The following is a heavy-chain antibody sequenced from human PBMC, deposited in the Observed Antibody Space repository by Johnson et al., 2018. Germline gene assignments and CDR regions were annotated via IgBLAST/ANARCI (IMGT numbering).Heavy chain of an antibody. J-gene: IGHJ6*02. V-gene: IGHV3-48*01. D-gene: IGHD4-11*01. CDR1: GRSFSDYG. CDR3: ARGEAITTTYYYYAVDV. CDR2: ISSSSTTI. Sequence: LRLSCAASGRSFSDYGMNGVRQAPGKGLEWVSYISSSSTTIYYADSVKGRFTIPRDNSRSTLYLQMTSLRAEDTAMYYCARGEAITTTYYYYAVDVWGQGTTFTVSS.